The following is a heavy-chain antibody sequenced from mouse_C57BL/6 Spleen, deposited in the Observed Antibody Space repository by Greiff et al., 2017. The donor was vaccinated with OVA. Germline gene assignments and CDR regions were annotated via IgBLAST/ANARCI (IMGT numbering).Heavy chain of an antibody. J-gene: IGHJ4*01. CDR2: IYPGDGDT. Sequence: QVQLQQSGAELVKPGASVKISCKASGYAFSSYWMNWVQQRPGKGLEWIGQIYPGDGDTNYDGKLKGKATLTTDKSSSTAYMQLSSLTSEDSAVYFCARGDYYGNYWGQGTSVTVSS. V-gene: IGHV1-80*01. D-gene: IGHD1-1*02. CDR1: GYAFSSYW. CDR3: ARGDYYGNY.